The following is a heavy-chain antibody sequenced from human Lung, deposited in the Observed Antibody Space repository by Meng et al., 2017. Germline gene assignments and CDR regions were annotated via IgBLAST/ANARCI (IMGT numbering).Heavy chain of an antibody. D-gene: IGHD5-12*01. J-gene: IGHJ4*02. CDR1: GFTFSSYP. V-gene: IGHV3-30*04. Sequence: GESLMISCAVSGFTFSSYPIHWVRQAPGKGLEWMAVTSFDETNKYYADSVKGRFTISRDNSKNTLNLEMDSLRAEDTAVYYCARAGAYDYLDYWGQGTLVTVSS. CDR3: ARAGAYDYLDY. CDR2: TSFDETNK.